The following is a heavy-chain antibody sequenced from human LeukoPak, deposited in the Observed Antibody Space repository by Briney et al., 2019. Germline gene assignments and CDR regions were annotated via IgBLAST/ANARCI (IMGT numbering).Heavy chain of an antibody. CDR3: ARGYSYHYYYMDV. Sequence: PSETLSLTCTVSGGSISSYYWGWIRQPPGKGLEWIGYIYYSGSTNYNPSLKSRVTISVDTSKNQFSLKLSSVTAADTAVYYCARGYSYHYYYMDVWGKGTTVTVSS. CDR2: IYYSGST. V-gene: IGHV4-59*01. D-gene: IGHD5-18*01. CDR1: GGSISSYY. J-gene: IGHJ6*03.